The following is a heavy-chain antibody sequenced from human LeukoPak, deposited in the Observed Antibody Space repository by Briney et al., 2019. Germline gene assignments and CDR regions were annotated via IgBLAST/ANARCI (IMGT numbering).Heavy chain of an antibody. D-gene: IGHD2/OR15-2a*01. CDR1: GNYW. V-gene: IGHV3-74*01. J-gene: IGHJ4*02. CDR3: VSFYETY. Sequence: GGSLRLSCVASGNYWMHWVRQAPGKGLVWVSHINSDGSWTSYADSVRGRFTISKDNAKNTVYLQMNSLRAEDTAVYYCVSFYETYWGRGTLVTVSS. CDR2: INSDGSWT.